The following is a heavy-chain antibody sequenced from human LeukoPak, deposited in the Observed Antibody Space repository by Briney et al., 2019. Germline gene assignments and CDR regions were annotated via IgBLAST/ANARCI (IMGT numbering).Heavy chain of an antibody. CDR3: AREGSRYYDSSGYFEKYFDY. Sequence: SETLSLTCTVSGGSISSYYWSWIRQPPGKGLEWIGYIYYSGSTNYNPSLKSRVTISVDTSKNQFSLKLSSVTAADTAVYYCAREGSRYYDSSGYFEKYFDYWGQGTLVTVSS. CDR1: GGSISSYY. D-gene: IGHD3-22*01. J-gene: IGHJ4*02. CDR2: IYYSGST. V-gene: IGHV4-59*12.